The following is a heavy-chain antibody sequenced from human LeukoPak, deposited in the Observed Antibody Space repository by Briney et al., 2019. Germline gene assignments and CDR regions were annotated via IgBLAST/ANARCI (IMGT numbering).Heavy chain of an antibody. CDR3: ARENRSQFDP. J-gene: IGHJ5*02. CDR1: GGSISSSNW. D-gene: IGHD2/OR15-2a*01. CDR2: IYHSGST. V-gene: IGHV4-4*02. Sequence: SETLSLTCAVSGGSISSSNWWNWVRQPPGKGLEWIGEIYHSGSTNYNPSLKSRVTISVDTSKNQFSLKLSSVTAADTAVYYCARENRSQFDPWGQGTLVTVSS.